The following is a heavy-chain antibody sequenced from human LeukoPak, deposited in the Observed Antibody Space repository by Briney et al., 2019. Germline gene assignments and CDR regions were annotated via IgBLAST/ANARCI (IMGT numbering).Heavy chain of an antibody. J-gene: IGHJ6*03. CDR2: IYYSGST. V-gene: IGHV4-59*01. Sequence: SETLSLTCTVSGGSISSYYWSWIRQPPGKGLEWIGYIYYSGSTNYNPSLKSRVTISVDTSKNQFSLKLSSVTAADTAVYYCARAVDTAMVTGHYYYYYMDVWGKGTTVTVSS. CDR3: ARAVDTAMVTGHYYYYYMDV. D-gene: IGHD5-18*01. CDR1: GGSISSYY.